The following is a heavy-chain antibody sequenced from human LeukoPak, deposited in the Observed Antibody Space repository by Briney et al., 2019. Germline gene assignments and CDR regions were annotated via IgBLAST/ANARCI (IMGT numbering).Heavy chain of an antibody. CDR2: IIPIFDTA. Sequence: ASVKVSCKASGGTFSSYAISWVRQAPGQGLEWMGGIIPIFDTANYAQKFQGRVTITADKSTSTAYMELTSLRPEDTAVYYCARDEGQLWFGELFSGMDVWGKGTTVPVSS. D-gene: IGHD3-10*01. CDR1: GGTFSSYA. V-gene: IGHV1-69*06. CDR3: ARDEGQLWFGELFSGMDV. J-gene: IGHJ6*04.